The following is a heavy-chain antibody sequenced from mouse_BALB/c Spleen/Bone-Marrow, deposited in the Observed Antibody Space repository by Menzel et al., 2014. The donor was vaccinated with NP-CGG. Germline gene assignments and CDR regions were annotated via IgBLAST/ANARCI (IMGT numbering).Heavy chain of an antibody. CDR3: ARDDVWYAMDY. J-gene: IGHJ4*01. CDR2: INSNGGST. CDR1: GFTFSSYG. Sequence: EVQLQQSGGGLVQPGGSLKLSCAASGFTFSSYGMSWVRQTPDKRLELVATINSNGGSTYYPDSVKGRFTISRDNAKNTLYLQMGSLKSEDTAMYYCARDDVWYAMDYWGQGTSVTVSS. V-gene: IGHV5-6-3*01.